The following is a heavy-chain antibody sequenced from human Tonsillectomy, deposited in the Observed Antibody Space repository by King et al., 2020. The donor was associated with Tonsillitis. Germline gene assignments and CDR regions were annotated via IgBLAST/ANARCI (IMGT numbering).Heavy chain of an antibody. Sequence: QLVQSGAEVKKPGESLKISWKGSGYSFTSNWIGWVRQMPGKGLEWMGIIYPGDSDTRYSPSFQGQVTISADKSISTAYLQWSSLKASDTAMYYCARGFGPAVAGYYFDYWGQGTLVTVSS. D-gene: IGHD6-19*01. CDR2: IYPGDSDT. V-gene: IGHV5-51*01. CDR3: ARGFGPAVAGYYFDY. J-gene: IGHJ4*02. CDR1: GYSFTSNW.